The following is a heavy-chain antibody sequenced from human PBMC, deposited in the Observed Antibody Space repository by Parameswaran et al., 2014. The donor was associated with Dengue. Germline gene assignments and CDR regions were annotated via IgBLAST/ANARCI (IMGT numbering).Heavy chain of an antibody. Sequence: ASVKVSYKASGYTFTGYYMHWVRQAPGQGLEWMGWINPNSGGTNYAQKFQGRVTMTRDTSISTAYMELSRLRSDDTAVYYCAREGGWELHQFYGMDVWGQGTTVTVSS. CDR2: INPNSGGT. CDR1: GYTFTGYY. CDR3: AREGGWELHQFYGMDV. J-gene: IGHJ6*02. D-gene: IGHD1-26*01. V-gene: IGHV1-2*02.